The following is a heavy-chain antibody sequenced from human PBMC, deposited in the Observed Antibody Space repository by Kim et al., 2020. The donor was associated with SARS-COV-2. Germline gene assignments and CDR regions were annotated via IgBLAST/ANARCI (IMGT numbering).Heavy chain of an antibody. CDR3: ARGNRLIQLPFRY. Sequence: NPSLKSQVTISVHTSKNQFSLKLSSVTAADTSVYYCARGNRLIQLPFRYWGQGTLVTVSS. J-gene: IGHJ4*02. D-gene: IGHD5-18*01. V-gene: IGHV4-34*01.